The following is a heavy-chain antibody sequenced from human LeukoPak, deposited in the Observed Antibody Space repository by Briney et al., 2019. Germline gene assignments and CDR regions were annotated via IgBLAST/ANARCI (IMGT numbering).Heavy chain of an antibody. D-gene: IGHD3-22*01. J-gene: IGHJ5*02. Sequence: TSETLSLTCTVSGGSISTTNWWSWVRQPRGKGLEWIGEFYHSGSTNYNPSLKSRVTILVDQSKNQFFLRLNSVTAADTAVYYCTRDGPRSSGYPDTWGQGTLVTVSS. CDR2: FYHSGST. V-gene: IGHV4-4*02. CDR1: GGSISTTNW. CDR3: TRDGPRSSGYPDT.